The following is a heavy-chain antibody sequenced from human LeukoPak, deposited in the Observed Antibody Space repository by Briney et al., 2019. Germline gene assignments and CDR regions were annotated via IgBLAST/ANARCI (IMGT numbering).Heavy chain of an antibody. D-gene: IGHD3-16*01. J-gene: IGHJ4*02. CDR3: ARDQGAWGYGYNFDY. CDR2: ISYDGSDK. Sequence: SGGSLRLSCAASGFTFSSYGMHWVRQAPGKGLEWVAVISYDGSDKYYADSVKGRFTISRDNSKNTLLLQTISLRAEDTAVYYCARDQGAWGYGYNFDYWGQGTLVTVSS. CDR1: GFTFSSYG. V-gene: IGHV3-30*03.